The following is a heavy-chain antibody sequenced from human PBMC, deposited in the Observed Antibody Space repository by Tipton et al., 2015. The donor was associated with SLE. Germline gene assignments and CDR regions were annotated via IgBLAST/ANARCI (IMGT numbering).Heavy chain of an antibody. CDR3: ARALNNGWRLGDRFDP. D-gene: IGHD5-24*01. Sequence: TLSLTCDVSGYSIRTGYYWNWIRQPAGKGLEWIGHIHTSGATNNNPSLKSRVTISLDTSKNQFSLKLSSVTAADTAVYYCARALNNGWRLGDRFDPWGQGTLVTVSS. V-gene: IGHV4-61*09. J-gene: IGHJ5*02. CDR2: IHTSGAT. CDR1: GYSIRTGYY.